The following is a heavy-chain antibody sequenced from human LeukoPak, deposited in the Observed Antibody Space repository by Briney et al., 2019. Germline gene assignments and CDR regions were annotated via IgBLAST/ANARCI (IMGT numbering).Heavy chain of an antibody. D-gene: IGHD3-10*01. CDR1: GFTFSSYE. Sequence: PGGSLRLSCAASGFTFSSYEMNWVRQAPGKGLEWVSYISSSGSTIYYADSVKGRFTISRDNAKNSLYLQMNSLRAEDTAVYYCARAIFFGAPDYYMDVWGKGTTVTISS. J-gene: IGHJ6*03. V-gene: IGHV3-48*03. CDR2: ISSSGSTI. CDR3: ARAIFFGAPDYYMDV.